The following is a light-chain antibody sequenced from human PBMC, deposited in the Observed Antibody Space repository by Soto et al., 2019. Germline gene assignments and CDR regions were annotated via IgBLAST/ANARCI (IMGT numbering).Light chain of an antibody. CDR1: QSISVY. CDR3: QQYENYWT. CDR2: AAS. Sequence: DIQMTQSPPSLSASVGDRVTITCRASQSISVYLNWYQVKPGRAPKLLIHAASNLDSGVPSRFSGSGSGTEFSLTISNLQPDDCATYYCQQYENYWTFGQGTRVEIK. J-gene: IGKJ1*01. V-gene: IGKV1-39*01.